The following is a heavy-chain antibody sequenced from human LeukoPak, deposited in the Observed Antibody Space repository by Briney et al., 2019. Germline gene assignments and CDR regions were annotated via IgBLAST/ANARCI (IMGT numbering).Heavy chain of an antibody. D-gene: IGHD3-22*01. CDR1: GYSISSGYY. CDR2: IYHSGST. Sequence: KPSETLSLTCTVSGYSISSGYYWGWIRQPPGKGLEWIGSIYHSGSTYYNPSLKSRVTISVDTSKNQFSLKLSSVTAADTAVYYCARGAPLYYYDSSGYSEEYDYWGQGTLVTVSS. J-gene: IGHJ4*02. V-gene: IGHV4-38-2*02. CDR3: ARGAPLYYYDSSGYSEEYDY.